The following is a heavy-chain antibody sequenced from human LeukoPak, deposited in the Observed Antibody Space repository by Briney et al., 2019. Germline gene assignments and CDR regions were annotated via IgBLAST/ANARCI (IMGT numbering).Heavy chain of an antibody. J-gene: IGHJ4*02. CDR2: INPNSGGT. D-gene: IGHD3-22*01. CDR1: GYTFTGYY. CDR3: ARDYYDSSGYSDY. V-gene: IGHV1-2*02. Sequence: VASVKVSCKASGYTFTGYYMHWVRQAPGQGLEWMGWINPNSGGTNYAQKFQGRVTMTRDTSISTAYMELSRLRSDDTAVYYCARDYYDSSGYSDYWGQGTLVTVSS.